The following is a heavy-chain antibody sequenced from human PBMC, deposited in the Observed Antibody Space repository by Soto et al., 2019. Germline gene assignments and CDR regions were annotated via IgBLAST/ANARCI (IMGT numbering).Heavy chain of an antibody. CDR3: ARDRDKDL. CDR1: GFTFSGYE. CDR2: IRSSGDTI. D-gene: IGHD3-10*01. J-gene: IGHJ2*01. V-gene: IGHV3-48*03. Sequence: EVQLVECGGRLVQPGGSLRLSCAASGFTFSGYEMNWVRQAPGKGLQWVSYIRSSGDTIYYADSVKGRFTISRDNAKNSLYLQMNSLRAEDTAVYYCARDRDKDLWGRGTLVTVSS.